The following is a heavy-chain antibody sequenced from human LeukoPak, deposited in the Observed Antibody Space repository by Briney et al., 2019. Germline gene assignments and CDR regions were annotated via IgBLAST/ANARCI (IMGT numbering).Heavy chain of an antibody. CDR3: ARDSPLDDYGDFVYYYYYMDV. CDR2: ISSSSSYI. J-gene: IGHJ6*03. Sequence: GGSLRLSCAASGFTFSSYSMNWVRHAPGKGLEWVSSISSSSSYIYYADSVKGRFTISRDNAKNSLYLQMNSLRAEDTAVYYCARDSPLDDYGDFVYYYYYMDVWGKGTTVTVSS. V-gene: IGHV3-21*01. D-gene: IGHD4-17*01. CDR1: GFTFSSYS.